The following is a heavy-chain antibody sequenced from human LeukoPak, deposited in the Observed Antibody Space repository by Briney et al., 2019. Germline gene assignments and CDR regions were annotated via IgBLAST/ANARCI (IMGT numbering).Heavy chain of an antibody. V-gene: IGHV3-30-3*01. CDR3: ARDLESEPGQGPDS. CDR2: ISYDGSNK. D-gene: IGHD1-14*01. J-gene: IGHJ5*01. Sequence: GTSLRLSFAASGFTFSTYAMHWVRQVPGQGLEWVAVISYDGSNKYYADSVKGRFTISRDNSKNTLYLQMNSLRGEDTGVYYCARDLESEPGQGPDSWGQGTLVTVSS. CDR1: GFTFSTYA.